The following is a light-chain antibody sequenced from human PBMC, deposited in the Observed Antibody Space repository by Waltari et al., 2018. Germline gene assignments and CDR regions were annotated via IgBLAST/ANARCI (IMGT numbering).Light chain of an antibody. CDR1: QGLDTW. CDR3: QQSSSFPVT. CDR2: ATS. V-gene: IGKV1-12*01. J-gene: IGKJ5*01. Sequence: DIQMTQSPSSVSASVGDRITITCRASQGLDTWLAWYQQKPGKAPKLLIYATSNLQSGVPSRFSGSGSGTDFTLTIDNLQPEDFATYFCQQSSSFPVTFGQGTRLEIK.